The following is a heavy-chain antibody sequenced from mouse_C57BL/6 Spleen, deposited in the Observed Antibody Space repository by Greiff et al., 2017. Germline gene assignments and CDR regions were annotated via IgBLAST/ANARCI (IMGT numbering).Heavy chain of an antibody. Sequence: EVKLMESGGGLVQPKGSLKLSCAASGFSFNTYAMNWVRQAPGKGLEWVAIIRSKRNNYATYYADSVKDRFTISRDDSESMLYLQMNNLKTEDTAMYYCVRQIYYGPFYDWGQGTTLTVSS. CDR3: VRQIYYGPFYD. D-gene: IGHD2-1*01. J-gene: IGHJ2*01. V-gene: IGHV10-1*01. CDR2: IRSKRNNYAT. CDR1: GFSFNTYA.